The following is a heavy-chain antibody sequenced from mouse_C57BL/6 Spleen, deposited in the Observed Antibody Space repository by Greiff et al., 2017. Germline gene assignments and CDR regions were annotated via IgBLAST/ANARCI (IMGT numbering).Heavy chain of an antibody. CDR3: ARVRNMRYSNYYYYAMDY. CDR1: GYTFTSYW. J-gene: IGHJ4*01. D-gene: IGHD2-5*01. Sequence: VQLQQSGAELVMPGASVKLSCKASGYTFTSYWMHWVKQRPGQGLEWIGEIDPSDSYTNYNQKFKGKSTLTVDKSSSTAYMQLSSLTSEDSAVXYCARVRNMRYSNYYYYAMDYWGQGTSVTVSS. V-gene: IGHV1-69*01. CDR2: IDPSDSYT.